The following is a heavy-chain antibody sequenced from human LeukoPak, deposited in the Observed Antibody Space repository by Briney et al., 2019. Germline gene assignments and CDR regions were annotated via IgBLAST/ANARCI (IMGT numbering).Heavy chain of an antibody. D-gene: IGHD3-10*01. J-gene: IGHJ4*02. CDR1: GFTFSSYA. CDR3: AREPGDLWFGSH. V-gene: IGHV3-7*01. CDR2: IKQDGSEK. Sequence: GSLRLSCAASGFTFSSYAMSWVRQAPGKGLEWVANIKQDGSEKYYVDSVKGRFTISRDNAKNSLYLQMNSLRAEDTAVYYCAREPGDLWFGSHWGQGTLVTVSS.